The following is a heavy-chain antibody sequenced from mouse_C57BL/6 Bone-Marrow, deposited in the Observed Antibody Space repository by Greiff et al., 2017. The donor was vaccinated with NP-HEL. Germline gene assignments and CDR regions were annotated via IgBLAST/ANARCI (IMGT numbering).Heavy chain of an antibody. CDR3: GKAWFAY. CDR1: GYTFTSYD. CDR2: IYPRGGST. V-gene: IGHV1-85*01. J-gene: IGHJ3*01. Sequence: QVQLKESGPELVKPGASVKLSCKASGYTFTSYDINWVKQRPGQGLEWIGWIYPRGGSTKYNEKFKGKATLTVDTSSSTAYMELHSLTSEDSAVYFCGKAWFAYWGQGTLVTVSA.